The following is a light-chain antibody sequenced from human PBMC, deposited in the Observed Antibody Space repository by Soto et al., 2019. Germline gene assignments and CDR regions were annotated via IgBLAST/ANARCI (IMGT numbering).Light chain of an antibody. CDR2: EVS. CDR3: TSYAGSNNFVV. V-gene: IGLV2-8*01. CDR1: SSDVGGYNY. J-gene: IGLJ2*01. Sequence: QFVLTQPPSASGSPGHSVTISCTGTSSDVGGYNYVSWYQQHPGKAPKLMIYEVSKRPSGVPDRFSGSKSGNTASLTVSGLQAEDEADYYCTSYAGSNNFVVFGGGTKVTVL.